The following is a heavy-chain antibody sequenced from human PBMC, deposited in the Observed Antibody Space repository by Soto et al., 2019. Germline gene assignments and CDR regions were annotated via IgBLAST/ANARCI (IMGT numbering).Heavy chain of an antibody. Sequence: QGQLVQSGPEVKKPGASVKVSCKASGYTFTRYGISWVRQAPGQGLEWMGWISGYNGDTNSAQKVQGRVTMTIDTSTRTAYMELRSLTYDDTAIYYCAKNGLLPYYYYGMDVWGQGTTVTVSS. J-gene: IGHJ6*02. CDR1: GYTFTRYG. V-gene: IGHV1-18*01. CDR3: AKNGLLPYYYYGMDV. D-gene: IGHD1-26*01. CDR2: ISGYNGDT.